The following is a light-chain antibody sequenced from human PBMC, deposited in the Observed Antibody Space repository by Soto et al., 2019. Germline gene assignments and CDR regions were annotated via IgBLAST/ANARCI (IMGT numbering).Light chain of an antibody. CDR1: SSDIGAYNY. J-gene: IGLJ2*01. Sequence: QSALTQPASVSGSPGQSITISCTGTSSDIGAYNYVSWYQQHPGKAPKLMIYDVSNRPSGVSSRFSGSKSGNTASLTISGLQAEDEADYYCSSYTSSTTSFGGGTK. V-gene: IGLV2-14*01. CDR2: DVS. CDR3: SSYTSSTTS.